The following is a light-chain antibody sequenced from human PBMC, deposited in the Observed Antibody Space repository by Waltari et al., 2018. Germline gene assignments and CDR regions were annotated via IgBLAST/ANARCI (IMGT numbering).Light chain of an antibody. CDR2: RKN. V-gene: IGLV1-40*01. J-gene: IGLJ2*01. CDR1: RSNIGAVYD. Sequence: QSVLTQPPSVSGAPGQTVTISCTGSRSNIGAVYDVHWYQQVPGTAPKLLIFRKNKRPSGVPDRFSGAKSGTSASLAITGLRAEDEAYYYCQSYDSSLSGPVVFGGGTRLIVL. CDR3: QSYDSSLSGPVV.